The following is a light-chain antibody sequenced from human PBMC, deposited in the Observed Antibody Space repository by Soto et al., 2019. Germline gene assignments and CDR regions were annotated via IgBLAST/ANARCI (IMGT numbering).Light chain of an antibody. CDR3: QHYNSYSEA. J-gene: IGKJ1*01. V-gene: IGKV1-5*03. CDR1: QSISIW. Sequence: DIKMIQSPSTLSASVGDRVSIHCRASQSISIWLTWYQQKPGKAPKLLIYKASTLKSGVPSRFSGSGSGTEFTLTISSLQPDDFATYYCQHYNSYSEAFGQGTKVDIK. CDR2: KAS.